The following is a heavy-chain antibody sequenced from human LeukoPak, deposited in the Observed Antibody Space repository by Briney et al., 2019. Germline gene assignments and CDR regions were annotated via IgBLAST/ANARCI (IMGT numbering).Heavy chain of an antibody. CDR1: GFTFSSYG. D-gene: IGHD2/OR15-2a*01. CDR3: ARVSILIVPYYAFDI. J-gene: IGHJ3*02. CDR2: IRYDGSNK. V-gene: IGHV3-30*02. Sequence: GGSLRLSCAASGFTFSSYGMHWVRQAPGKGLEWVAFIRYDGSNKYYADSVKGRFTISRDNSKNTLYLQMNSLRAEDTAVYYCARVSILIVPYYAFDIWGQGTMVTVSS.